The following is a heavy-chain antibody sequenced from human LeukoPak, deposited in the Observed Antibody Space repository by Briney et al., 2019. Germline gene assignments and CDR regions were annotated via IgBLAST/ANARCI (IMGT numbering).Heavy chain of an antibody. V-gene: IGHV1-69*13. CDR2: IIPIFGTA. CDR1: GGTFSSYT. D-gene: IGHD3-3*01. CDR3: ARDSVVRVERADY. Sequence: GASVKVSCKASGGTFSSYTISWVRQAPGQGLEWMGGIIPIFGTANYAQKFQGRVTITADESTSTAYMELSSLRSEDTAVYYCARDSVVRVERADYWGQGTLVTVSS. J-gene: IGHJ4*02.